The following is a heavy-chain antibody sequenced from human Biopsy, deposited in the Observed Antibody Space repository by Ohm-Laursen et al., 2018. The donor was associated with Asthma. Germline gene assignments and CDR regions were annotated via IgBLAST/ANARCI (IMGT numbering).Heavy chain of an antibody. CDR2: ITFDGRQT. D-gene: IGHD3-3*01. Sequence: SLRLSCAASGFSFNSYGMHWVRQAPGKGLEWVAVITFDGRQTYYADSVKGRFTISRDNSKNTLYLQMNSLRAEDTAVYYCAKERYYDCWSGYPIWDQGTMVTVSS. CDR3: AKERYYDCWSGYPI. CDR1: GFSFNSYG. V-gene: IGHV3-30*18. J-gene: IGHJ3*02.